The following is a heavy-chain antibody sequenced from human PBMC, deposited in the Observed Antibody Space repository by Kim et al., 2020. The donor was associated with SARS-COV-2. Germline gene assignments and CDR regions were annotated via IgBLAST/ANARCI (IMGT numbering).Heavy chain of an antibody. CDR2: IYYSGST. J-gene: IGHJ3*02. CDR3: ARDSMYDGRACHI. V-gene: IGHV4-59*13. D-gene: IGHD2-8*01. CDR1: GGSISRYY. Sequence: SETLSLTCTVSGGSISRYYWSWIRQAPGKELEWIGYIYYSGSTIYSPSLKSRVTISIDMSKNQFSLKLSAVTAADPAMYYCARDSMYDGRACHIWGQGT.